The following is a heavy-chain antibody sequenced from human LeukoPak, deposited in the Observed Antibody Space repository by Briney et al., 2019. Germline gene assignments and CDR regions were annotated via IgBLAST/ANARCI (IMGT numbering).Heavy chain of an antibody. CDR1: GGSISSGSYY. J-gene: IGHJ2*01. Sequence: SETLSLTCTVSGGSISSGSYYWSWIRQPAGKGLEWIGRIYTSGSTHYNPSLKSRVTISGDTSKNQFSLKLSSVTAADTAVYYCARGPPAGYYDSTAYPAWYFDLWGRGTLVTVSS. CDR2: IYTSGST. V-gene: IGHV4-61*02. D-gene: IGHD3-22*01. CDR3: ARGPPAGYYDSTAYPAWYFDL.